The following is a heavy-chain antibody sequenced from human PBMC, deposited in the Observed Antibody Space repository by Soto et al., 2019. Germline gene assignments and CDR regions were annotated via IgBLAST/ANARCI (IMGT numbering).Heavy chain of an antibody. Sequence: GGSLRLSCTASGFTFRDYTMSWFRQAPGKGLEWVGFIRSKAYGGTTEYAASVKDRSTISRDDSQSIANLQMNSLKTEDTAVYYCTRDAISPNWGQGTLVTVSS. J-gene: IGHJ4*02. CDR3: TRDAISPN. CDR2: IRSKAYGGTT. CDR1: GFTFRDYT. D-gene: IGHD3-9*01. V-gene: IGHV3-49*03.